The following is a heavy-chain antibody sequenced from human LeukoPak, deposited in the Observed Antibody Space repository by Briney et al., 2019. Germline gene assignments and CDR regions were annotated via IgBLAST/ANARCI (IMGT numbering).Heavy chain of an antibody. CDR3: AKTYYYGSGTYFTTGGAFDI. D-gene: IGHD3-10*01. J-gene: IGHJ3*02. CDR2: ITGSGGGT. V-gene: IGHV3-23*01. CDR1: GFTFSSYG. Sequence: GGSLRLSCAASGFTFSSYGMTWVRQAPGKGLEWVSAITGSGGGTYYADSVKGRFTISRDNSKNTLYLQMNSLRAEDTAVYYCAKTYYYGSGTYFTTGGAFDIWGQGTMVTVSS.